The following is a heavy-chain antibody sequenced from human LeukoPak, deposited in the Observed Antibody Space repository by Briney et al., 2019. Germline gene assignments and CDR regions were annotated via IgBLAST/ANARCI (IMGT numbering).Heavy chain of an antibody. CDR3: ARDQWIFDY. J-gene: IGHJ4*02. CDR2: IKQDGSEK. D-gene: IGHD2-2*03. CDR1: GFTFSSYW. V-gene: IGHV3-7*01. Sequence: PGGSLRLSCAASGFTFSSYWMTWVRQAPGRGLEWVAKIKQDGSEKYYVDSVKGRFTISRDNAKNSLYLQMNSLRDEDSAVYYCARDQWIFDYWGQGTLVTVSS.